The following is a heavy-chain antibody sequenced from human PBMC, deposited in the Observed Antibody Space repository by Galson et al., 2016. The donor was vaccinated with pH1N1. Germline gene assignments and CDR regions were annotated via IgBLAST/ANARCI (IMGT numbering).Heavy chain of an antibody. D-gene: IGHD3-10*01. CDR1: GFTFSNYW. J-gene: IGHJ3*02. V-gene: IGHV3-20*04. Sequence: SLRLSCAASGFTFSNYWMNWVRQAPGKGLEWVSGVIWNGGSPGYADSVKGRFTISRDNAKKSLYLQLNSLRAEDTAVYYCVRKNYGDAFDIWGRGTMVTVSS. CDR3: VRKNYGDAFDI. CDR2: VIWNGGSP.